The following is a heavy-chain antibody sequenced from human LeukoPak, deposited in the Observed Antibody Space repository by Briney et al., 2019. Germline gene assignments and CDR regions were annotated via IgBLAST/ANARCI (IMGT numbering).Heavy chain of an antibody. J-gene: IGHJ4*02. V-gene: IGHV1-3*01. CDR1: GYTFTSYA. CDR3: ARDPEPYDSSGYYWDTIFDY. Sequence: GASVKVSCKASGYTFTSYAMHWVRQAPGQRLEWMGWINAGNGNTKYSQKFQGRVTITRDTSASTAYMELSSLRSEDTAVYCCARDPEPYDSSGYYWDTIFDYWGQGTLVTVSS. D-gene: IGHD3-22*01. CDR2: INAGNGNT.